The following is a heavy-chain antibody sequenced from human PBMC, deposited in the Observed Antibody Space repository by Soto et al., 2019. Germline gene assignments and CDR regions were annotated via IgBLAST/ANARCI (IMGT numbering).Heavy chain of an antibody. Sequence: TSETLSLTCTVSGGSISSSSYYWGWIRQPPGKGLEWIGSIYYSGSTYYNPSLKSRVTISVDTSKNQFSLKLSSVTAADTAVYYCAMVRGVAIENYYYYYMDVWGKGTTVTVSS. CDR1: GGSISSSSYY. J-gene: IGHJ6*03. CDR2: IYYSGST. D-gene: IGHD3-10*01. V-gene: IGHV4-39*01. CDR3: AMVRGVAIENYYYYYMDV.